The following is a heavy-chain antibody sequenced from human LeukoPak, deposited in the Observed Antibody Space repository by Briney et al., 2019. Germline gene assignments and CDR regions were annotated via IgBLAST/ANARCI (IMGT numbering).Heavy chain of an antibody. D-gene: IGHD5-18*01. CDR1: GGCISSSSYY. Sequence: SETLSLTCTVSGGCISSSSYYWGWIRQPPGKGVEWIGSIYYSGSTYYNPSLKSRVTISVDTSKNQFSLKLSSVTAADTAVYYCARENDRYGRIDYWGQGTQVTVSS. CDR2: IYYSGST. J-gene: IGHJ4*02. V-gene: IGHV4-39*07. CDR3: ARENDRYGRIDY.